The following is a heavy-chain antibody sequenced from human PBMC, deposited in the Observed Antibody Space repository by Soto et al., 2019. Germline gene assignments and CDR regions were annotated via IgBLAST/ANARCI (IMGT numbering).Heavy chain of an antibody. J-gene: IGHJ6*02. V-gene: IGHV4-39*01. D-gene: IGHD2-2*01. CDR2: FYYSEST. CDR3: ARLGGYCSSTSCYGFYGMDV. CDR1: GGSISSGPYS. Sequence: PSETLSLTCTVSGGSISSGPYSWGWIRQPPGEGLEWIGTFYYSESTYYNPSLEGRVTISVDTSKNQFSLKVGSVTVADTAVYYCARLGGYCSSTSCYGFYGMDVWGQGTTVTVSS.